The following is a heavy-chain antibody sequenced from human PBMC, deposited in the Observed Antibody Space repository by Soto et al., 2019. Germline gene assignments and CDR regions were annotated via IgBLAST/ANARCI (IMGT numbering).Heavy chain of an antibody. CDR2: ISYSGNT. CDR1: GGSISSSNYY. J-gene: IGHJ5*02. V-gene: IGHV4-39*01. D-gene: IGHD6-13*01. Sequence: PSETLSLTCSVSGGSISSSNYYWGWIRQPPGKGLEWIGRISYSGNTYSSPSLKSRVTISVDTSKNQFSLDLSSVTATDTAVYFCARRGASIGAVGVSTGFAPWGQGTLVTVSS. CDR3: ARRGASIGAVGVSTGFAP.